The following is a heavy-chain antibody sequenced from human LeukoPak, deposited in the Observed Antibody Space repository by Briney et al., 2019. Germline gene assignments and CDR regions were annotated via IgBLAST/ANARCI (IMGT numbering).Heavy chain of an antibody. V-gene: IGHV3-33*01. CDR1: GFTFSNYG. J-gene: IGHJ4*02. CDR2: IWYDGNNK. D-gene: IGHD2-2*01. CDR3: ARDRWSSTSYSDY. Sequence: GGSLRLSCAASGFTFSNYGMHWVRQAPGKGLEWVAVIWYDGNNKYYADSVKGRFTISRDNSKNTLYLQMNSPRAEDTAVYYCARDRWSSTSYSDYWGQGTLVTVSS.